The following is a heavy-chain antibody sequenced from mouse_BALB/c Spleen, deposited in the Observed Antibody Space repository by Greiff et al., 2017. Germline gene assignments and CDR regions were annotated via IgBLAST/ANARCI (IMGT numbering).Heavy chain of an antibody. CDR1: GFTFNTYA. J-gene: IGHJ4*01. CDR3: VRDNGYAMDN. CDR2: IRSKSNNYAT. V-gene: IGHV10-3*03. Sequence: EVQRVESGGGLVQPKGSLKLSCAASGFTFNTYAMHWVCQAPGKGLEWVARIRSKSNNYATYYADSVKDRFTISRDDSQSMLYLQMNNLKTEDTAIYYCVRDNGYAMDNWGQGTSVTVSS.